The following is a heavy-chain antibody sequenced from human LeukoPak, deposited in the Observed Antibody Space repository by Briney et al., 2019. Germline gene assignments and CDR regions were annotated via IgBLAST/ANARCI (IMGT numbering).Heavy chain of an antibody. D-gene: IGHD3-3*01. J-gene: IGHJ4*02. Sequence: SETLSLTCTVSGGSISSYYWSWIRQPPGKGLEWIGYIYYCWSTNYNPSLKSRVTISVDTSKNQFSLKLSSVTAADTAGYYCAGRTIFGVVKVYWGQGTLVTVSS. V-gene: IGHV4-59*01. CDR1: GGSISSYY. CDR2: IYYCWST. CDR3: AGRTIFGVVKVY.